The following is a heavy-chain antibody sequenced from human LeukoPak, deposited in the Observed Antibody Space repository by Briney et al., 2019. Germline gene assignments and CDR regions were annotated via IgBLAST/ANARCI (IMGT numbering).Heavy chain of an antibody. CDR2: MNPNSGNT. V-gene: IGHV1-8*03. D-gene: IGHD6-19*01. CDR1: GYTFTSYD. CDR3: ARYSSGWPDADLDY. J-gene: IGHJ4*02. Sequence: ASVKVSCKASGYTFTSYDINWVRQATGQGLEWMGWMNPNSGNTGYAQKFQGRVTITRNTSISTAYMELSSLRSEDTAVYYCARYSSGWPDADLDYWGQGALVTVSS.